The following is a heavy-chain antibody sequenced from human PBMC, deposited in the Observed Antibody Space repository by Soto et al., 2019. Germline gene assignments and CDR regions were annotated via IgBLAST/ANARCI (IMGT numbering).Heavy chain of an antibody. CDR3: ARDPANLALAVAYFDS. J-gene: IGHJ4*02. CDR2: ISHTGRT. D-gene: IGHD2-15*01. V-gene: IGHV4-59*08. Sequence: SETLSLTCSVSGGSISSYYWGWIRQSPEKGLEWIGSISHTGRTSYNPSLKSRVSISVDTSKNQFSLTLTSVTAADTAVYYCARDPANLALAVAYFDSWGQGTLVTVSS. CDR1: GGSISSYY.